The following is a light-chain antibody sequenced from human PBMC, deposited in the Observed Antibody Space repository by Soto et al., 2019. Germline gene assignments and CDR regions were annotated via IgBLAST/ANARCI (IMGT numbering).Light chain of an antibody. V-gene: IGLV1-44*01. CDR3: GAWDDTLNVLV. CDR1: SYNIGSKS. J-gene: IGLJ2*01. CDR2: SNN. Sequence: QSVLTQPPSASGTPGQTVTIFCSGSSYNIGSKSVQWDKQLPETAPKLLIYSNNQRPSGVPDRFSGSKSGTSASLAISGLQSEDEAHYYCGAWDDTLNVLVFGGGTKLTVL.